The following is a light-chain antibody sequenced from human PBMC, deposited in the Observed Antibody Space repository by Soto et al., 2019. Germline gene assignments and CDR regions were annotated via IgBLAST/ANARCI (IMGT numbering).Light chain of an antibody. CDR1: QSVSNY. V-gene: IGKV3-11*01. CDR2: DAS. Sequence: EIVLTQSPATLSLSPGESATLSCRASQSVSNYLAWYQQKPGQAPRLLIYDASNRATGIPARFSGSGSGTDFTLTISSLEPEDFAVYYCQQRSNWPPTWTFGQGTKVEIK. CDR3: QQRSNWPPTWT. J-gene: IGKJ1*01.